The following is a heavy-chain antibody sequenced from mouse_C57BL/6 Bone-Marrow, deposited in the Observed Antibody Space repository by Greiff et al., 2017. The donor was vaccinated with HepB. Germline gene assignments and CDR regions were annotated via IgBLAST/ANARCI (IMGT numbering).Heavy chain of an antibody. J-gene: IGHJ1*03. Sequence: EVQLQQSGAELVKPGASVKLSCTASGFNIKDYYMYWVKQRTEQGLEWIGRIDPGDGETKYAPKFQGKATITADTSSNTTYLQLSSLTTEDTAVYYCATNVPVNWYCDVWGTGTTATVSS. D-gene: IGHD2-12*01. CDR3: ATNVPVNWYCDV. CDR1: GFNIKDYY. CDR2: IDPGDGET. V-gene: IGHV14-2*01.